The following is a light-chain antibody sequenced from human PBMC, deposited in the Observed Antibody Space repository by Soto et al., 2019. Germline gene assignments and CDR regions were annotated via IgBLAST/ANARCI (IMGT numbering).Light chain of an antibody. Sequence: DVVMTQSPLSLPVTLGQPASISXRSXXXXXXXXXXXYLNWFQQRPGQSPRRLIYKVSNRDSGVPXXXXXXXSXXXXXXXXXXXXAEDVGVYYCMQGTHWWTFGQGTKVEIK. CDR3: MQGTHWWT. CDR2: KVS. J-gene: IGKJ1*01. V-gene: IGKV2-30*01. CDR1: XXXXXXXXXXY.